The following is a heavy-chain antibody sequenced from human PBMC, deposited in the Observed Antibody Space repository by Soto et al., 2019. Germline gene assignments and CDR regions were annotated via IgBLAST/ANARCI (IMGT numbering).Heavy chain of an antibody. V-gene: IGHV4-31*03. J-gene: IGHJ4*02. CDR2: IYYSGST. CDR1: GGSISSSGYY. Sequence: SETLSLTCTVCGGSISSSGYYWSWIRQHPGKGLEWIGYIYYSGSTYYNPSLKSRVTISVDTSKNQFSLKLSSVTAADTAVYYCARVAKEYYYDSSGYIPDYWGQGTLVTVSS. D-gene: IGHD3-22*01. CDR3: ARVAKEYYYDSSGYIPDY.